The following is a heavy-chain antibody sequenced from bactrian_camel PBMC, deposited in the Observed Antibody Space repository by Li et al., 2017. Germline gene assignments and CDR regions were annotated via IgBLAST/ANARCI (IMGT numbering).Heavy chain of an antibody. CDR1: KATFRNC. D-gene: IGHD7*01. CDR3: ATDRYPPGYCVGGKCYSCDS. Sequence: HVQLVESGGGSVQAGGSLRLSCTASKATFRNCMGWFRQNPGGEREWLATIDSAGTTTYSEAVKGRFTISQDNARDNLYLQMDALTPNDSATYHCATDRYPPGYCVGGKCYSCDSWSQGTQVTVS. V-gene: IGHV3S53*01. J-gene: IGHJ6*01. CDR2: IDSAGTT.